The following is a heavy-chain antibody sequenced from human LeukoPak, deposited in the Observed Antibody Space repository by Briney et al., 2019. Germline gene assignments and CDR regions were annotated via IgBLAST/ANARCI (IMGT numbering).Heavy chain of an antibody. J-gene: IGHJ4*02. CDR1: GGSISSSSYY. CDR3: ARFRGYSGDDSPTVSLNYFDY. CDR2: IYYSGST. V-gene: IGHV4-39*01. Sequence: SETLSLTCTVSGGSISSSSYYWGWIRQPPGKGLEWIGSIYYSGSTYYNPSLKSRVTISVDTSKNQFSLKLSSVTAADTAVYYRARFRGYSGDDSPTVSLNYFDYWGQGTLVTVSS. D-gene: IGHD5-12*01.